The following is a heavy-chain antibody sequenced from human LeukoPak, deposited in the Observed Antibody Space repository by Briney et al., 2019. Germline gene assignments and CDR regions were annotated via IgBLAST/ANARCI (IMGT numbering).Heavy chain of an antibody. CDR3: ARANGEMATITLDY. CDR2: IYSGGST. V-gene: IGHV3-66*01. D-gene: IGHD5-24*01. CDR1: GFTVRSNY. Sequence: PGGSLRLSCAASGFTVRSNYMNWVRQAPGKGLEWVSVIYSGGSTYYTDSVKGRFTISRDNSKNTLYLQMNSLRAEDTAVYYCARANGEMATITLDYWGQGTLVTVSS. J-gene: IGHJ4*02.